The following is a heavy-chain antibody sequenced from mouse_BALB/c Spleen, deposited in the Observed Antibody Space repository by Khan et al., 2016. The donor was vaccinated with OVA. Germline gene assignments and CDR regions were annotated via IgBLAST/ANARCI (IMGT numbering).Heavy chain of an antibody. CDR1: GYTFTTYW. Sequence: QVQLQQSGAELAKPGASVKMSCKASGYTFTTYWMHWVKQRPGQGLEWIGYINTSTGYTKYNQKFKAKATLTVDKSSSTAYMELSSLTSEDSAVYYCRRLGTTGGWFAYWGQGTLVTVSA. V-gene: IGHV1-7*01. CDR3: RRLGTTGGWFAY. J-gene: IGHJ3*01. CDR2: INTSTGYT. D-gene: IGHD2-14*01.